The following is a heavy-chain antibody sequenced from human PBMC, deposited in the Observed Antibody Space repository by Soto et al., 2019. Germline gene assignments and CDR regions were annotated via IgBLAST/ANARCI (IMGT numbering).Heavy chain of an antibody. J-gene: IGHJ4*02. CDR3: ARGDWNYDLDY. V-gene: IGHV4-31*03. CDR1: CGPISNVGYY. CDR2: IYYSGST. D-gene: IGHD1-7*01. Sequence: SPIRTVSCGPISNVGYYWSWIRQHPVKGLEWIGYIYYSGSTYYKPSLKGRVTISVDTSKNRFSLKLSSVTDADTAVYYCARGDWNYDLDYRGKGTLVTVSS.